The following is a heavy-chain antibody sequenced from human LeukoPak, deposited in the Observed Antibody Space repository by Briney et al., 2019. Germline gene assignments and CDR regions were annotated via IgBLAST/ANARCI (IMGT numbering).Heavy chain of an antibody. Sequence: GGSLRLSCAASGFTFSSYWMHWVRQAPGKGLVWVSLIKSDGSSTSYADSVKGRFTISGDNAKNTLYLQMNSLRAEDTAVYYCARDRGYAFDIWGQGTMVTVSS. CDR2: IKSDGSST. J-gene: IGHJ3*02. D-gene: IGHD3-22*01. V-gene: IGHV3-74*01. CDR1: GFTFSSYW. CDR3: ARDRGYAFDI.